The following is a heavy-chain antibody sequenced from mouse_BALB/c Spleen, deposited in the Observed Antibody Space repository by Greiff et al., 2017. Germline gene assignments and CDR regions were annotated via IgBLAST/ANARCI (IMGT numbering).Heavy chain of an antibody. J-gene: IGHJ2*01. CDR3: ARTTTVRYYFDY. CDR2: INPSTGYT. CDR1: GYTFTSYW. V-gene: IGHV1-7*01. D-gene: IGHD1-1*01. Sequence: QVQLQQSGAELAKPGASVKMSCKASGYTFTSYWMHWVKQRPGQGLEWIGYINPSTGYTEYNQKFKDKATLTADKSSSTAYMQLSSLTSEDSAVYYCARTTTVRYYFDYWGQGTTLTVSS.